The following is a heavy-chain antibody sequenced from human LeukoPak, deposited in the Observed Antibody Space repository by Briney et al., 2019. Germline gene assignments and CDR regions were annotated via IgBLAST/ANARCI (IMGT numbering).Heavy chain of an antibody. J-gene: IGHJ4*02. CDR1: GFTFSSYA. V-gene: IGHV3-30-3*01. Sequence: GGSLRLSSAASGFTFSSYAMHWVRQAPGKGLEWVAVISYDGSNKYYADSVKGRFTISRDNSKNTLYLQMNSLRTEDTAVYYCASQYSGYIYGDYWGQGTLVTVSS. D-gene: IGHD5-12*01. CDR2: ISYDGSNK. CDR3: ASQYSGYIYGDY.